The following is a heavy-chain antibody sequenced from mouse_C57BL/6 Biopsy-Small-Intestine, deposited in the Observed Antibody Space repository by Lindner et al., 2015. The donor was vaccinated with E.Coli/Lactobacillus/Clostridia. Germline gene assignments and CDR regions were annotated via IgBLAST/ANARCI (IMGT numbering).Heavy chain of an antibody. CDR1: GYTFTSYG. V-gene: IGHV1-81*01. Sequence: VQLQESGAELARPGASVKLSCKASGYTFTSYGINWVKQRTGQGLEWIGEIYPRSTNTYYNEKFKGKATLTADKSSSTAYMELRSLTSEDSAVYFCARSSYYYGSRYFDVWGTGTTVTVSS. CDR2: IYPRSTNT. CDR3: ARSSYYYGSRYFDV. J-gene: IGHJ1*03. D-gene: IGHD1-1*01.